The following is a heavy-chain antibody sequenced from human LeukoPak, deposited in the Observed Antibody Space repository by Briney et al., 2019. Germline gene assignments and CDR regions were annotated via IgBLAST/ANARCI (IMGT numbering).Heavy chain of an antibody. V-gene: IGHV1-2*02. J-gene: IGHJ4*02. CDR1: GYTFTGYY. CDR3: ARDLVGGPGIAAAGTLSGIDY. D-gene: IGHD6-13*01. CDR2: INPHSGGT. Sequence: GASVTVSCKPSGYTFTGYYMHWVRQPPAPGLEWMGWINPHSGGTNYAQKFQGRVTMTRDTSIRTAYMELSRLRSDDTAVYDCARDLVGGPGIAAAGTLSGIDYWGQGTLVTVSS.